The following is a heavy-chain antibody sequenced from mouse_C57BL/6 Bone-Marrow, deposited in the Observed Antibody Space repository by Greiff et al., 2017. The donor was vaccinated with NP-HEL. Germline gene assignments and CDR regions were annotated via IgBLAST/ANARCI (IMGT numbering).Heavy chain of an antibody. CDR2: IYPGDGDT. CDR3: ARESGNSNAY. V-gene: IGHV1-82*01. Sequence: VQLQQSGPELVKPGASVKISCKASGYAFSSSWMNWVKQRPGKGLEWIGRIYPGDGDTNYNGKFKGKATLTADKSSSTAYMQLSSLTSEDSAVYFCARESGNSNAYWGQGTLVTVSA. D-gene: IGHD1-3*01. CDR1: GYAFSSSW. J-gene: IGHJ3*01.